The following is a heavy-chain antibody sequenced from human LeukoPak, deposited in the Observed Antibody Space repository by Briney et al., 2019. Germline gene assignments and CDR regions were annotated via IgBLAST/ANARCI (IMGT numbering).Heavy chain of an antibody. CDR3: AKDRGWLGPPYCGGDCYSPNFNY. Sequence: GGSLRLSCAASGFTFSSYAMSWVHQAPGKGLEWVSAISGSGGSTYYADSVKGRFTISRDNSKNTLYLQMNSLRAEDTAVYYCAKDRGWLGPPYCGGDCYSPNFNYWGQGTLVTVSS. J-gene: IGHJ4*02. CDR2: ISGSGGST. V-gene: IGHV3-23*01. D-gene: IGHD2-21*02. CDR1: GFTFSSYA.